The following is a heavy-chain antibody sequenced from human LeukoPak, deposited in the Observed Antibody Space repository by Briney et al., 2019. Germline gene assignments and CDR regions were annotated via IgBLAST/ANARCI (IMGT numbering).Heavy chain of an antibody. J-gene: IGHJ4*02. Sequence: SETLSLTCTVSGYPISSGYLWGWIRQPPGKGLEWIGSTYHGGTTYSNPSLKSRVIISEDTSKNQFSLKLSSVTAADTAVYYCARGSGDWTYYFDYWGQGTLVTVSS. D-gene: IGHD2-21*02. CDR1: GYPISSGYL. V-gene: IGHV4-38-2*02. CDR3: ARGSGDWTYYFDY. CDR2: TYHGGTT.